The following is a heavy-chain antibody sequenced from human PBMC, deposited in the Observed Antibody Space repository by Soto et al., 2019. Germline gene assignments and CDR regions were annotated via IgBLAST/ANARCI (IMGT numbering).Heavy chain of an antibody. CDR1: GGSFSGYY. Sequence: SETLSLTCAVYGGSFSGYYWSWIRQPPGKGLEWIGEINHSGSTNYNPSLKSRVTISVDTSKNQFSLKLSSVTAADTAVYYCAREEEGSGYFPSHYYYYGMDVWGQGTTVTVSS. CDR3: AREEEGSGYFPSHYYYYGMDV. CDR2: INHSGST. D-gene: IGHD3-3*01. V-gene: IGHV4-34*01. J-gene: IGHJ6*02.